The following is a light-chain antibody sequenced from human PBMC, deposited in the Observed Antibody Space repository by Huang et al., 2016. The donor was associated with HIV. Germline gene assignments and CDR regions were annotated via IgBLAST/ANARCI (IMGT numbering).Light chain of an antibody. CDR2: GTS. V-gene: IGKV3-20*01. J-gene: IGKJ1*01. Sequence: EVVLTQSPGTLSLSPGERATLSCRASQSVTSTHLAWYQQKPGQAPRLLIYGTSNRATGIPDRFSGNGFGTEFTLTISRLEPEDVAVYFCQQYGSSRRTFGQGTKVEIK. CDR1: QSVTSTH. CDR3: QQYGSSRRT.